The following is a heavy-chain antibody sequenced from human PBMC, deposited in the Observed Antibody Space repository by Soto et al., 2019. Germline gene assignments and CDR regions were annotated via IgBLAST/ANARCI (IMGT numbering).Heavy chain of an antibody. CDR3: ARHEIFGVVPFDP. CDR1: GGSISSYY. CDR2: IYYSGST. Sequence: SETLSLTCTVSGGSISSYYWSWIRQPPGKGLEWIGYIYYSGSTNYNPSLKSRVTISVDTSKNQFSLKLSSVTAADTAVYYCARHEIFGVVPFDPWGQGTLVTVSS. V-gene: IGHV4-59*08. D-gene: IGHD3-3*01. J-gene: IGHJ5*02.